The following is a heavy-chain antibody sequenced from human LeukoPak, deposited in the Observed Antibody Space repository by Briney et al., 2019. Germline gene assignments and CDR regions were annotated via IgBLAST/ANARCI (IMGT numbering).Heavy chain of an antibody. J-gene: IGHJ4*02. V-gene: IGHV4-38-2*01. Sequence: PSETLSLTCAVSGYSISSGYYWGWIRQPPGKGLEWIGSIYHTGSTYYNPSLQIRVTISLDSPKNQFSLKLTSVTAADTAVYYCASGGTAVVMALTYYFDTWGQGTPVTVSS. D-gene: IGHD3-22*01. CDR1: GYSISSGYY. CDR2: IYHTGST. CDR3: ASGGTAVVMALTYYFDT.